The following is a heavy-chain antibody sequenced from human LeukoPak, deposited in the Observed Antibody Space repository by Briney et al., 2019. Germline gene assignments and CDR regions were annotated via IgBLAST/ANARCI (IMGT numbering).Heavy chain of an antibody. V-gene: IGHV4-59*01. CDR2: VHYSEST. J-gene: IGHJ3*01. D-gene: IGHD1-26*01. Sequence: PSETLSLTCTVSRDSISSYFWSWIRQPPGKELEWMAYVHYSESTNYNPPLKSRVTISLDTAWNQFSLMLSSVTAADTALYYCARDRRWEQLHAFDLWGPGAMVTVSS. CDR3: ARDRRWEQLHAFDL. CDR1: RDSISSYF.